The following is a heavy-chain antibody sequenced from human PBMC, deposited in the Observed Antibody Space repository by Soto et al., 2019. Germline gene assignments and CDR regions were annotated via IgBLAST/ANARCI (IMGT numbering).Heavy chain of an antibody. Sequence: EVQLVESGGGLVKPGGSLRLSCAASGFNLATYTINWVRQAPGKGLEWVSSMISASRNVNYADSVRGRFSVSRDNPENSVYLQMNFLRAEDTAVYYCARERGGYFHDYWGQGALVTVSS. V-gene: IGHV3-21*01. CDR1: GFNLATYT. J-gene: IGHJ4*02. D-gene: IGHD1-26*01. CDR2: MISASRNV. CDR3: ARERGGYFHDY.